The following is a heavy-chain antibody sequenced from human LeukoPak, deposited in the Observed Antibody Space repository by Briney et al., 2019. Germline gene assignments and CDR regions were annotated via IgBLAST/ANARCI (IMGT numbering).Heavy chain of an antibody. V-gene: IGHV3-7*01. J-gene: IGHJ4*02. CDR3: ARIRQRGTKYYFDY. Sequence: GGSLRLSCIVSGITFSSYGMHWVRQAPGKGLEWVSNVKQDGSEKYYVDSVKGRFTISRDNAKNSLYLQMSSLRAEDTAVYYCARIRQRGTKYYFDYWGQGTLVTVSS. CDR2: VKQDGSEK. CDR1: GITFSSYG. D-gene: IGHD1-7*01.